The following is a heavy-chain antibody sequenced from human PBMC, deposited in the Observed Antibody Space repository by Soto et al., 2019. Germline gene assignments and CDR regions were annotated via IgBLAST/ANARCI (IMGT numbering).Heavy chain of an antibody. CDR2: ITSGGTYI. V-gene: IGHV3-21*01. D-gene: IGHD1-1*01. CDR3: ARAPLTTSNWFDP. CDR1: GFTFSNYN. J-gene: IGHJ5*02. Sequence: EVQLVESGGGLVKPGRSLRLSCAASGFTFSNYNMNWVRQAPGKGLEWVSSITSGGTYIYYADSLKGRFTISRDNAKNSLYLQMNSLRAEDTAVYYCARAPLTTSNWFDPWGQGTLVTVSS.